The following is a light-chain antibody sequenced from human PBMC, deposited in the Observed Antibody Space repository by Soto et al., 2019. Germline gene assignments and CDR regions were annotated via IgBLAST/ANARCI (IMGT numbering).Light chain of an antibody. Sequence: EIVLTQSPATLSLSPVERATLSGRASQSISSYLAWYQQKPGQAPRLLIYDASNRATGIPARFSGSGSGTDFTLTISSLEPEDFAVYYCQQRSNLITGGQGTRLAIK. J-gene: IGKJ5*01. CDR1: QSISSY. V-gene: IGKV3-11*01. CDR2: DAS. CDR3: QQRSNLIT.